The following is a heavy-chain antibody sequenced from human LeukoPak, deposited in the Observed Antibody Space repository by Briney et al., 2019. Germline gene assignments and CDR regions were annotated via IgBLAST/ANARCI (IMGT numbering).Heavy chain of an antibody. V-gene: IGHV4-59*08. CDR1: GGSINDYY. CDR3: ARVDSSDAGNFDY. J-gene: IGHJ4*02. Sequence: ETPETLSLTCTVSGGSINDYYWSWIRQPPGKGLEWIAWIYYSGSTNYNPSLKSRVTISVDTSKNQFSLKLTSVTAADTAVYYCARVDSSDAGNFDYWGQGTLVTVPS. CDR2: IYYSGST. D-gene: IGHD2-15*01.